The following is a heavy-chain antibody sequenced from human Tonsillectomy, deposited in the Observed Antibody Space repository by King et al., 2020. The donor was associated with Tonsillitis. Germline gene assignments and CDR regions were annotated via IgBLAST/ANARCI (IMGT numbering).Heavy chain of an antibody. CDR1: GFTFSSYA. CDR2: VSYDGSDK. Sequence: QLVQSGGGVVQPGRSLRLSCAASGFTFSSYAMHWVRQAPGKGLEWVALVSYDGSDKYYADSVKGRFTISRDNSKNTLYLQMNSLRAEDTAVYYCARDLTGGYTHYVDYWGQGTLVTVSS. V-gene: IGHV3-30*04. D-gene: IGHD2-8*02. CDR3: ARDLTGGYTHYVDY. J-gene: IGHJ4*02.